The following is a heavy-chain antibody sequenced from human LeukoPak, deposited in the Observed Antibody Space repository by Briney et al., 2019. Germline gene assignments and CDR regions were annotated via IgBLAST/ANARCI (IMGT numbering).Heavy chain of an antibody. CDR1: GFIFSNYI. V-gene: IGHV3-7*01. D-gene: IGHD5-18*01. J-gene: IGHJ4*02. CDR3: ARDLDSYGWFDY. CDR2: IKQDGSEK. Sequence: LSGGSLRLXCAAPGFIFSNYIMNWVRQAPGKGLEWVANIKQDGSEKNYVDSVKGRFTISRDNAKNSLYLQMNSLRAEDTAVYYWARDLDSYGWFDYWGRGTLVTVSS.